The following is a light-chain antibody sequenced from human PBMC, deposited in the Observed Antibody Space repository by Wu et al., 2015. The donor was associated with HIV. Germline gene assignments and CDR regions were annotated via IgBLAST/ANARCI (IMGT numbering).Light chain of an antibody. CDR1: QSISDW. Sequence: DIQMTQSPSTLSASIGDRVTITCRASQSISDWLAWYQQKPGKPPKFLIYQASNLESGVPSRLSGSGSGTEFSLTISSLQPDDFATYYCQQYKYSPLTFGGGTTVDVK. CDR3: QQYKYSPLT. CDR2: QAS. V-gene: IGKV1-5*03. J-gene: IGKJ4*01.